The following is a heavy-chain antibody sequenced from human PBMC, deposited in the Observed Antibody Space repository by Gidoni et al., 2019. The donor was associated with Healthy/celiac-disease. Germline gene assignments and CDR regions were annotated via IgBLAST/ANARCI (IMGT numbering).Heavy chain of an antibody. Sequence: ELQLLASGGGLVQPGGSLRLSCASSGFTFRSCALTWVGQAPGKGLELGSAIRGSGGSTYYADAGKGRFTISRDNSKNTLYLQMNSLRAEDTAVYYCAKGGDSSGYYYVSPGGAFDIWGQGTMVTVSS. CDR3: AKGGDSSGYYYVSPGGAFDI. V-gene: IGHV3-23*01. CDR1: GFTFRSCA. CDR2: IRGSGGST. D-gene: IGHD3-22*01. J-gene: IGHJ3*02.